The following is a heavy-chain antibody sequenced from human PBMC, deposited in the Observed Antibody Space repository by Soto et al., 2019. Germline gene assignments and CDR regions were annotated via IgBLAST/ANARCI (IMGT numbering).Heavy chain of an antibody. J-gene: IGHJ4*02. CDR3: VRHSTKYCSGGSCYSVDY. CDR2: IYPGDSDT. D-gene: IGHD2-15*01. Sequence: GESLKISCKGSGYSFTSYWIGWVRQMPGKGLEWMGIIYPGDSDTRYSPSFQGQVTISADKSISTAYLQWSSLKASDTAMYYCVRHSTKYCSGGSCYSVDYWGQGTLVTVSS. V-gene: IGHV5-51*01. CDR1: GYSFTSYW.